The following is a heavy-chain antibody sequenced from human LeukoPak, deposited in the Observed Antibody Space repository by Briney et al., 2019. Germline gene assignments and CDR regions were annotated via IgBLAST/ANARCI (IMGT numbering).Heavy chain of an antibody. CDR2: ITPMFGTA. V-gene: IGHV1-69*13. J-gene: IGHJ4*02. CDR1: GGSFSSYA. Sequence: SVKVSCKASGGSFSSYAISWVRQAPGQGLEWLGGITPMFGTANYAQKFQGRVTITADESTSTVYMELSSLRSEDTAVYYCVRDGSYYDSSGYYYLYWGQGTLVTVSS. CDR3: VRDGSYYDSSGYYYLY. D-gene: IGHD3-22*01.